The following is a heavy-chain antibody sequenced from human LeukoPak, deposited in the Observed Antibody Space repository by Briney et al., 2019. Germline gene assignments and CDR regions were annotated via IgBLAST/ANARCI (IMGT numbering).Heavy chain of an antibody. CDR2: INPNSGGT. D-gene: IGHD3-10*01. Sequence: ASVKVSCKTSGYTFTGYYMHWVRQAPGQGLEWMGRINPNSGGTNYAQKFQGRVTMTRDTSINTAYMELSRLTSDDTAVYYCARDGANKVRGVHYYYMDVWGKGTTVPSSS. V-gene: IGHV1-2*06. J-gene: IGHJ6*03. CDR1: GYTFTGYY. CDR3: ARDGANKVRGVHYYYMDV.